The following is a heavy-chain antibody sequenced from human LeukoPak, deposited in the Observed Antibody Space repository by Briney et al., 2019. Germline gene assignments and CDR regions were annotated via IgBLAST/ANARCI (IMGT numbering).Heavy chain of an antibody. Sequence: SVKVSCKASGGTFSSYAISWVLQAPGQGLEWMGGIIPIFGAANCAQKFQGRVTITTDESTSTAYMELSSLRSEDTAVYYCATSYCSGGSCHRLDAFDIWGQGTMVTVSS. CDR1: GGTFSSYA. V-gene: IGHV1-69*05. D-gene: IGHD2-15*01. CDR2: IIPIFGAA. J-gene: IGHJ3*02. CDR3: ATSYCSGGSCHRLDAFDI.